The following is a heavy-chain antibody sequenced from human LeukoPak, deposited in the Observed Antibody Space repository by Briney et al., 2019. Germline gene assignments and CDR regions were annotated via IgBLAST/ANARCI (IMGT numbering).Heavy chain of an antibody. CDR3: AREVAPGYCSSTSCPDAFDI. CDR2: IRYDGSNK. CDR1: GFTFSSYG. Sequence: PGGSLRLSCAASGFTFSSYGMHWVRQAPGKGLEWVAFIRYDGSNKYYADSVKGRFTISRDNSKNTLYLQMNSLRAEDTAVYYCAREVAPGYCSSTSCPDAFDIWGQGTMVTVSS. J-gene: IGHJ3*02. V-gene: IGHV3-30*02. D-gene: IGHD2-2*01.